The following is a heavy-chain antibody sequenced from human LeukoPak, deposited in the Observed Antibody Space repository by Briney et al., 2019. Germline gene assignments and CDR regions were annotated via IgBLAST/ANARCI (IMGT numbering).Heavy chain of an antibody. CDR1: GYTLTELS. CDR2: FYPEDGET. D-gene: IGHD3-10*01. Sequence: GASVKVSCKVSGYTLTELSMHWVRQAPGKGLEWMGGFYPEDGETIYAQKFQGGVTMTEDTSTDTDYMAMSSLRSEDPPVYYLATDRGGVDYWGQGTLVTVSS. CDR3: ATDRGGVDY. J-gene: IGHJ4*02. V-gene: IGHV1-24*01.